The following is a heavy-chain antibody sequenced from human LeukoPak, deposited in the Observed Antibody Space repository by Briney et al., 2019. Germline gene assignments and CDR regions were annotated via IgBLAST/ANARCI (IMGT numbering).Heavy chain of an antibody. J-gene: IGHJ3*02. V-gene: IGHV5-10-1*01. Sequence: PGESLKISCKGSGYSFTSYWISWVRQMPGKGLEWMGRIDPSDSYTNYSPSFQGHVTIAADKSISTAYLQWSSLKASDTAMYYCARHDRSGWYFAAFDIWGHGTMVTVSS. CDR1: GYSFTSYW. D-gene: IGHD6-19*01. CDR2: IDPSDSYT. CDR3: ARHDRSGWYFAAFDI.